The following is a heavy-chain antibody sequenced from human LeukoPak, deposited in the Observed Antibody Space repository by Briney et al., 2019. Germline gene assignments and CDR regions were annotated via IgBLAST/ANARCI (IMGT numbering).Heavy chain of an antibody. Sequence: GGSLRLSCAVSGFTFRSYWMNWVRQAPGKGLEWVANIKQDGSEKNYVDSAKGRFTISRDNAKSSLFLQMNDLRAEDTAVYYCAKGGRGNGEVYWGQGTLVTVSS. V-gene: IGHV3-7*01. CDR2: IKQDGSEK. CDR3: AKGGRGNGEVY. D-gene: IGHD2-8*01. J-gene: IGHJ4*02. CDR1: GFTFRSYW.